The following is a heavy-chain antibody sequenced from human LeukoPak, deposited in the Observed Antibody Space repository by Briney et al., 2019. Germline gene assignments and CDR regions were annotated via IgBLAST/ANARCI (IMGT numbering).Heavy chain of an antibody. CDR1: GGSISSSSYY. V-gene: IGHV4-39*01. J-gene: IGHJ4*02. D-gene: IGHD3-10*01. Sequence: SETLSLTCTVSGGSISSSSYYWGWIRQPPGKGLEWIGSIYYSGSTYYNPSLKSRVTISVDTSKNQFSLKLSSVTAADTAVYYCASRNPVGHYGSGSYLIDYWGQGTLVTVSS. CDR3: ASRNPVGHYGSGSYLIDY. CDR2: IYYSGST.